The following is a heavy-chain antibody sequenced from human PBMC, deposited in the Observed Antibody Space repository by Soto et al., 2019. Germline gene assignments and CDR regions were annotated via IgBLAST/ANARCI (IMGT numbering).Heavy chain of an antibody. J-gene: IGHJ4*02. CDR2: IYYSGST. V-gene: IGHV4-30-4*01. D-gene: IGHD3-10*01. CDR3: ARAPRGNYGYPSDFDY. CDR1: GGSISSGDYY. Sequence: SETLSLTCTVSGGSISSGDYYWSWIRQPPGKGLEWIGYIYYSGSTYYNPSLKSRVTISVDKSKNQFSLKLSSVTAADTAVYYCARAPRGNYGYPSDFDYRGQGTTVTVPS.